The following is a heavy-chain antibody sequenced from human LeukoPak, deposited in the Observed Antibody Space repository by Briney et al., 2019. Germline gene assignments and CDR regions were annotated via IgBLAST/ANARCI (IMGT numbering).Heavy chain of an antibody. CDR3: ARRDYYFDY. CDR1: GFTFTNFW. V-gene: IGHV3-7*01. J-gene: IGHJ4*02. CDR2: IAQDGSEE. Sequence: GGSLRLSCAASGFTFTNFWMSWVRQAPGKGLEWVANIAQDGSEEYYLDSAKGRFTISRDNAKNSLDLQMNSLRAEDTAVYFCARRDYYFDYWGQGILVTVSS.